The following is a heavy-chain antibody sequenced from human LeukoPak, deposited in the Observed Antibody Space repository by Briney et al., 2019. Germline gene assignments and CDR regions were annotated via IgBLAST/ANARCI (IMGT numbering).Heavy chain of an antibody. J-gene: IGHJ6*04. Sequence: GGSLRLSCAASGFTVSSDYMSWVRQAPGKGLEWVSVIYSGGSTYYADSVKGRFTISRDNSKNTLYLQMNSLRAEDTAVYYCARVGSGVVITPTPYYYYGMDVWGKGTTVTVSS. CDR1: GFTVSSDY. V-gene: IGHV3-53*01. D-gene: IGHD3-3*01. CDR3: ARVGSGVVITPTPYYYYGMDV. CDR2: IYSGGST.